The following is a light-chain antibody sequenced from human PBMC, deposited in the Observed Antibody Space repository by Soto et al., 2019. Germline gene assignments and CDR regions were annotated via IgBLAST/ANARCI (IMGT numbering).Light chain of an antibody. J-gene: IGLJ3*02. V-gene: IGLV1-40*01. CDR3: ASWDDSLTGVV. CDR2: GNV. Sequence: QSVLTQPPSVSGAPGQRVTISCTGSSSNIGAGYDVHWYQQLPGTAPKLLIYGNVKRPSGVPDRFSGSKSGTSASLAISGLRSEDEAHYYCASWDDSLTGVVFGGGTKLTVL. CDR1: SSNIGAGYD.